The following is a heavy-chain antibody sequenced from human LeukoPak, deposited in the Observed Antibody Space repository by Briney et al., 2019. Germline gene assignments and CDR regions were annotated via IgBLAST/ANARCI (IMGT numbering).Heavy chain of an antibody. V-gene: IGHV3-66*02. CDR3: ARSWDARLNFDY. CDR2: IYSGGNT. CDR1: GFIVSRNY. D-gene: IGHD1-26*01. J-gene: IGHJ4*02. Sequence: GGSLRLSCAASGFIVSRNYVNWVRQSPGKGLEWVSVIYSGGNTYYADSVKGRFTISRDNSKNTVNLQMNDLRAEDTAVYYCARSWDARLNFDYWGQGTLVTVSS.